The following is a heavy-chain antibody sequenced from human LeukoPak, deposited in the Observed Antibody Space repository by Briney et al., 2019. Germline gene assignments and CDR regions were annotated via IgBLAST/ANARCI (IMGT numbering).Heavy chain of an antibody. CDR1: LDSTTSNF. D-gene: IGHD1-14*01. V-gene: IGHV4-4*02. CDR3: AREIVGGFNPGAY. CDR2: IHRSGST. Sequence: SETLSLTCTVSLDSTTSNFWSWVRQPPGKGLEWMGEIHRSGSTNYNPSLQSRVTISIDRSKNQIALELSSVTAAATAVYYCAREIVGGFNPGAYWGQGTLVTVSS. J-gene: IGHJ4*02.